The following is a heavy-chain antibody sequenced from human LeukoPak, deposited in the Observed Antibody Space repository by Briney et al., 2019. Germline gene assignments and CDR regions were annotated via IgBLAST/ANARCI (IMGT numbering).Heavy chain of an antibody. D-gene: IGHD2-15*01. J-gene: IGHJ5*01. Sequence: GGSLSLSCEVSGVYLRSYGMHCLRQAPGKAVEWVAWLTYDGSYNSTPASLKGRFPISKDISKNTLYLDMDSMTPEDTTVYYCAAAGLGVAHWFSSWGQGSLVIVSS. CDR3: AAAGLGVAHWFSS. CDR1: GVYLRSYG. CDR2: LTYDGSYN. V-gene: IGHV3-30*02.